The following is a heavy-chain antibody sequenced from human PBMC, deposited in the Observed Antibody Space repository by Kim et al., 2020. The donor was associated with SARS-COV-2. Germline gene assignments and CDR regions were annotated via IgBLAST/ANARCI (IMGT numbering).Heavy chain of an antibody. V-gene: IGHV1-8*01. CDR3: ARDGLTNHCSGGSCIDAFDI. D-gene: IGHD2-15*01. CDR2: MNPNSGNT. CDR1: GYTFTSYD. J-gene: IGHJ3*02. Sequence: ASVKVSCKASGYTFTSYDINWVRQATGQGLEWMGWMNPNSGNTGYAQKFQGRVTMTRNTSISTAYMELSSLRSEDTAVYYCARDGLTNHCSGGSCIDAFDIWGQGTMVTVSS.